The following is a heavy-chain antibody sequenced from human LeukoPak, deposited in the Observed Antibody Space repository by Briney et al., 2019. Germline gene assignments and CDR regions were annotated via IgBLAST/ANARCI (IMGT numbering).Heavy chain of an antibody. J-gene: IGHJ4*02. V-gene: IGHV3-48*01. CDR1: GFTFSSYS. Sequence: SGGSLRLSCAASGFTFSSYSMNWVRQAPGKGLEWVSYISSSSSTIYYADSVKGRFTISRDNAKNSLYLQMNSLRAEDTAVYYCARGAVMKMVRTNYFDYWGQGTLVTVSS. D-gene: IGHD1/OR15-1a*01. CDR2: ISSSSSTI. CDR3: ARGAVMKMVRTNYFDY.